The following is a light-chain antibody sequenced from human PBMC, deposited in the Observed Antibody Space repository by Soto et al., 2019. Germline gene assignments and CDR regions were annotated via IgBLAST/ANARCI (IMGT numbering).Light chain of an antibody. CDR1: QSVSSN. CDR2: GAS. CDR3: QQYDNWPFT. Sequence: EIVMTQSPATLSVSPGERATLSCRASQSVSSNLAWYQQKRGQAPRLLIYGASTRATGIPARFSGSGSGTEFPLTISSLQSEDFAVYYCQQYDNWPFTFGPGTKVDIK. V-gene: IGKV3-15*01. J-gene: IGKJ3*01.